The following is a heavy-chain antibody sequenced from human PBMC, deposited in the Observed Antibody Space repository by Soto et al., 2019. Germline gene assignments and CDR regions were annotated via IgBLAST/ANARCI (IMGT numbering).Heavy chain of an antibody. CDR2: ISYDGSNK. CDR1: GFTFSSYG. J-gene: IGHJ4*02. CDR3: AKDPDSYSWPDY. D-gene: IGHD5-18*01. V-gene: IGHV3-30*18. Sequence: QVQLVESGGGVVQPGRSLRLSCAASGFTFSSYGMHWVRQAPGKGLEWVAVISYDGSNKYYADSVKGRFTISRDNSKNTLYLQMNSLRAEDTAVYYCAKDPDSYSWPDYWGQGTLVTVSS.